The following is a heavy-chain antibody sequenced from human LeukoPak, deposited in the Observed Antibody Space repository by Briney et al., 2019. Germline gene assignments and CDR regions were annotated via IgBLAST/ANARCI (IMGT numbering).Heavy chain of an antibody. D-gene: IGHD3-10*01. Sequence: GGSLRLSCAASGFTFSSYAMNWVRQAPGKGLEWVSAISGSGGSTYYADSVKGRFTISRDNSKNTLYLQMNSLRAEDTAVYYCAKSYGSGSHYGMDVWGQGTTVTVSS. V-gene: IGHV3-23*01. CDR2: ISGSGGST. CDR1: GFTFSSYA. CDR3: AKSYGSGSHYGMDV. J-gene: IGHJ6*02.